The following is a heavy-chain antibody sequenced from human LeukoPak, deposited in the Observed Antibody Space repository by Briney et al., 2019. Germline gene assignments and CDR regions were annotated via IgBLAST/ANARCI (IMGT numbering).Heavy chain of an antibody. D-gene: IGHD3-22*01. CDR2: INHSGST. CDR1: GGSFSGYY. Sequence: NPSETLSLTCAVYGGSFSGYYWSWIRQPPGKGLEWIGEINHSGSTNYNPSLKSRVTISVDTSKNQFSLKLSSVTAADTAVYYCAREEDYDSSGDDYWGQGTLVTVSS. V-gene: IGHV4-34*01. J-gene: IGHJ4*02. CDR3: AREEDYDSSGDDY.